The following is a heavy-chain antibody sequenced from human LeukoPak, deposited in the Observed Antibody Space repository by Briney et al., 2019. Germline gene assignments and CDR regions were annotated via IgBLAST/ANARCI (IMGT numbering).Heavy chain of an antibody. V-gene: IGHV1-18*01. CDR3: AREMEDIVVVPAALYYYYYGMDA. Sequence: GASVKVSCKASGYTFTSYGISWVRQAPGQGLEWMGWISAYNGNTNYAQKLQGRVTMTTDTSTSTAYMELRSLRSDDTAVYYCAREMEDIVVVPAALYYYYYGMDAWGQGTTVTVSS. CDR2: ISAYNGNT. CDR1: GYTFTSYG. J-gene: IGHJ6*02. D-gene: IGHD2-2*01.